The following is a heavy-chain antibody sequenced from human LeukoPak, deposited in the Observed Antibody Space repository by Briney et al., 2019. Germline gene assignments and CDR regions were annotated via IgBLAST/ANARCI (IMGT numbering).Heavy chain of an antibody. CDR2: MNPNSGNT. Sequence: ASVKVSCKASGYTFTSYDINWVRQATGQGLEWMGWMNPNSGNTGCAQKFQGRVTITRNTSISTAYMELSSLRSEDTAVYYCARGTSEDSSWYDCWGQGTLVTVSS. D-gene: IGHD6-13*01. V-gene: IGHV1-8*03. CDR1: GYTFTSYD. J-gene: IGHJ5*01. CDR3: ARGTSEDSSWYDC.